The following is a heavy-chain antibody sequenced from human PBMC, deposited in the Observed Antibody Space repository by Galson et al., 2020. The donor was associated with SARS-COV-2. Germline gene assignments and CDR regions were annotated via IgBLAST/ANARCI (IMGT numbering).Heavy chain of an antibody. CDR2: ITSTGGST. Sequence: GGSLRLSCAASGFTFSRNAMSWVRQAPGKGLEWVSYITSTGGSTYYADSVKGRFTISRDNSKDTLYLEMNSLGADDTAVYYCAKGLDHMVYAIPFDYWGQGTLVTVSS. CDR3: AKGLDHMVYAIPFDY. V-gene: IGHV3-23*01. CDR1: GFTFSRNA. D-gene: IGHD2-8*01. J-gene: IGHJ4*02.